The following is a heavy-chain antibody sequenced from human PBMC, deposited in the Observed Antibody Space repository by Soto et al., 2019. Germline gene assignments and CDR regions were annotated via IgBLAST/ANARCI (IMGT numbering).Heavy chain of an antibody. CDR2: ISYNSVVI. CDR1: GFSFDKSG. CDR3: AKADSEYYYDSSGYYYTFDY. Sequence: EVQLVESGGGLVQPGRSLRLSCEASGFSFDKSGMHWVREIPGKGLEWDSGISYNSVVINYVDSVKGRFTIFRDNAKSSLYLQMNSLRAEDTALYYCAKADSEYYYDSSGYYYTFDYWGQGTLVNVSS. D-gene: IGHD3-22*01. V-gene: IGHV3-9*01. J-gene: IGHJ4*02.